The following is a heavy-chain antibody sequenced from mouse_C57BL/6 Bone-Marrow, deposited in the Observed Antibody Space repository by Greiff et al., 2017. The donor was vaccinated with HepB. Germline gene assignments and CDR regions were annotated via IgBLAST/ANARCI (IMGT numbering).Heavy chain of an antibody. V-gene: IGHV3-6*01. Sequence: ESGPGLVKPSQSLSLTCSVTGYSITSGYYWNWIRQFPGNKLEWMGYISYDGSNNYNPSLKNRISITRDTSKNQFFLMLNSVTTEDTATYYCAREHYYGSFAYWGQGTLVTVSA. CDR1: GYSITSGYY. J-gene: IGHJ3*01. D-gene: IGHD1-1*01. CDR2: ISYDGSN. CDR3: AREHYYGSFAY.